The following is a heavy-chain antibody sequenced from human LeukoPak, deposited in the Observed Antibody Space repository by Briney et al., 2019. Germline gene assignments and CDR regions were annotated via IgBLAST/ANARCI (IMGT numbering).Heavy chain of an antibody. J-gene: IGHJ2*01. D-gene: IGHD6-19*01. V-gene: IGHV3-11*01. CDR1: GFTFSDYY. CDR3: VREGTPGRQFFDL. CDR2: ISSSSSTI. Sequence: GGSLRLSCAASGFTFSDYYMSWIRQAPGKGLEWVSYISSSSSTIYYADSVRGRFTISTDNFKNSLFLQMNSMGADDTAVYYCVREGTPGRQFFDLWGRGTLVTVSS.